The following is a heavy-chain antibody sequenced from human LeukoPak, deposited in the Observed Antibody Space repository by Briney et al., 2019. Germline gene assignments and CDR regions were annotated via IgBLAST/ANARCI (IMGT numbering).Heavy chain of an antibody. CDR2: ISGSGGST. J-gene: IGHJ4*02. CDR1: GFTFSSYA. D-gene: IGHD6-19*01. CDR3: AKIPVSYSSGWSNFDY. Sequence: GGSLRLSCAASGFTFSSYAMSWVRQAPGKGLEWVSGISGSGGSTYHAGSVKGRFTISRDNSKNTLYLQMNSLRAEDTDVYYCAKIPVSYSSGWSNFDYWGQGTLVSVPS. V-gene: IGHV3-23*01.